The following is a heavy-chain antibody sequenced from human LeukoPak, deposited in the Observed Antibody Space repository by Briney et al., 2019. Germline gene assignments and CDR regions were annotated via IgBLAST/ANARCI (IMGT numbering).Heavy chain of an antibody. V-gene: IGHV1-8*03. CDR1: GYTFTSYD. J-gene: IGHJ6*03. Sequence: ASVKVSSKASGYTFTSYDINWVRQATGQGLEWMGWMNPNSGNTGYAQKFQGRVTITRNTSISTAYMELSSLRSEDTAVYYCARGCSSTSCFYYYYMDVWGKGTTVTVSS. CDR2: MNPNSGNT. CDR3: ARGCSSTSCFYYYYMDV. D-gene: IGHD2-2*01.